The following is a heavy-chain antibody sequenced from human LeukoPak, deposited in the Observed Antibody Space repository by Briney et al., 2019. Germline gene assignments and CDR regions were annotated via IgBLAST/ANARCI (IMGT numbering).Heavy chain of an antibody. CDR2: ISAY. J-gene: IGHJ4*02. CDR3: ARRFSYYDSSGCYEGFYFDY. Sequence: ASVKVSCXASGYTFTSYGISWVRLAPGQGLEWMGWISAYAQKFQGRVTMTTDTSTSTAYMELRSLRSDDTAVYYCARRFSYYDSSGCYEGFYFDYWGQGTLVTVSS. D-gene: IGHD3-22*01. V-gene: IGHV1-18*01. CDR1: GYTFTSYG.